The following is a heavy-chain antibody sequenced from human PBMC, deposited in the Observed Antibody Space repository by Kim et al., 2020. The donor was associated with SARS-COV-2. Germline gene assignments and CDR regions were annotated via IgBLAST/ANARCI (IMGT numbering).Heavy chain of an antibody. CDR3: ARGPNYSPFDY. V-gene: IGHV3-48*03. J-gene: IGHJ4*02. D-gene: IGHD4-4*01. Sequence: IYYAHSVRSRSTISRDNDKNSLFLQMNSLRAEDTAVYYCARGPNYSPFDYWGQGTLVTVSS. CDR2: I.